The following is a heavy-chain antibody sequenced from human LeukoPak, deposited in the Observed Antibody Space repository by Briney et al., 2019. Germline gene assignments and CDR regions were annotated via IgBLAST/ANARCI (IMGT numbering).Heavy chain of an antibody. Sequence: GGSLRLSCVTSGFNFSSFVMNWVRQAPGKGLEWISGISGSAGITYYADSVKGRFTISRDSSKNTFSLHMSSLRAEDTALYYCAKDGRFGDFDHWGQGTLVAVSS. V-gene: IGHV3-23*01. CDR2: ISGSAGIT. CDR3: AKDGRFGDFDH. D-gene: IGHD2-15*01. J-gene: IGHJ4*02. CDR1: GFNFSSFV.